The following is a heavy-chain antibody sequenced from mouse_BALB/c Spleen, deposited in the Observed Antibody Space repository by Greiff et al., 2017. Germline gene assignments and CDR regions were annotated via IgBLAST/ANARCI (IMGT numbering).Heavy chain of an antibody. J-gene: IGHJ2*01. D-gene: IGHD3-3*01. CDR1: LFTFIIYP. Sequence: FFNPLFSLKLSFSSSLFTFIIYPISFFLHTPYKRLDFFSTISSGVSYTYYPDSVKGRFTISRDNAKNTLYLQMSSLKSEDTAMYYCTRDKGYYFDYWGQGT. V-gene: IGHV5-6-4*01. CDR2: ISSGVSYT. CDR3: TRDKGYYFDY.